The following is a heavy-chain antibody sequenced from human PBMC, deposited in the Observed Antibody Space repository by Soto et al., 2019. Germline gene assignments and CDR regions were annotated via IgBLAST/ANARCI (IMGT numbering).Heavy chain of an antibody. D-gene: IGHD6-6*01. CDR3: TTDQRYSSSSSYYYYGMDV. V-gene: IGHV3-15*07. J-gene: IGHJ6*02. CDR2: IKSKTDGGTT. CDR1: GFTFGNAW. Sequence: GGSLRVSCAASGFTFGNAWMNWVRQAPGNGPEWAGRIKSKTDGGTTDYAAPVKGRFTISRDDSKNTLYLQMNSLKTEDTAVYYCTTDQRYSSSSSYYYYGMDVWGQGTTVTVSS.